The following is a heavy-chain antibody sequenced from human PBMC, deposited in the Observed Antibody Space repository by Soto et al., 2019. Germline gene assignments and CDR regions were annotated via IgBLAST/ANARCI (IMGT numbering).Heavy chain of an antibody. D-gene: IGHD3-22*01. J-gene: IGHJ4*02. CDR1: GGSISRTSFY. V-gene: IGHV4-39*01. CDR2: IYYSGDT. CDR3: ARRYYYDSSGYYPDY. Sequence: QLQLQESGPGLVKPSETLSLTCTVSGGSISRTSFYWGWIRQPQGKGLEWIGSIYYSGDTYYNPSLKSRVTLSVDTSKNQFSLKLSSVTAADTAVYYCARRYYYDSSGYYPDYWGQGTLVTVSS.